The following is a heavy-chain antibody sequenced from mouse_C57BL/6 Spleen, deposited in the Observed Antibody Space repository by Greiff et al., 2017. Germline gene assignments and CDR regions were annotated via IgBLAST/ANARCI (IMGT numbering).Heavy chain of an antibody. V-gene: IGHV14-4*01. J-gene: IGHJ3*01. CDR3: TPLTGSY. CDR2: IDPENGDT. D-gene: IGHD3-2*01. Sequence: VQLQQSGAELVRPGASVKLSCTASGFNIKDDYMHWVKHRPEQGLEWIGWIDPENGDTEYASKFQGKATITADTSSNTAYLQLSSLTSEDTAVYYCTPLTGSYWGQGTLVTVSA. CDR1: GFNIKDDY.